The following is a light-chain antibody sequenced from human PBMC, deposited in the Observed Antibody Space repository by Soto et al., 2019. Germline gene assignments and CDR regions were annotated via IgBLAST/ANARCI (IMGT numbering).Light chain of an antibody. V-gene: IGKV1-33*01. CDR3: QQYDNLPLT. CDR1: QDISNY. Sequence: EIEMHQSPSSLCAYVVDRVTINCQASQDISNYLNWYQRKPGKAPKLLIYDASNLETGVPSRFSGSGSGTDFPFTISSLQAEDFATYFCQQYDNLPLTFGGGTKVDIK. J-gene: IGKJ4*01. CDR2: DAS.